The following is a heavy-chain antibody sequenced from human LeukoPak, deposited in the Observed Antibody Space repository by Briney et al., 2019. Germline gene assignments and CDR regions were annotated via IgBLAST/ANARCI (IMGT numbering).Heavy chain of an antibody. D-gene: IGHD2-15*01. CDR1: GFTFSSYW. J-gene: IGHJ4*02. CDR3: TTGSQIREVAY. V-gene: IGHV3-7*03. CDR2: IKQDGSEK. Sequence: GGSLRLSCAASGFTFSSYWMSWVRQAPGKGLEWVANIKQDGSEKYYVDSVKGRFTISRDNAKNSLYLQMSSLSAEDTAVYYCTTGSQIREVAYWGQGTLVTVSS.